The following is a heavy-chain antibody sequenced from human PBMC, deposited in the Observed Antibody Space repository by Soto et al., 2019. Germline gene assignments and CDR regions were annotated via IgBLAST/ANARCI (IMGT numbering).Heavy chain of an antibody. D-gene: IGHD6-13*01. CDR1: GYTFTSYD. J-gene: IGHJ5*02. CDR2: MNPNSGNT. CDR3: AREDGDSSSWHVGGHNWFDP. Sequence: QVQLVQSGAEVKKPGASVKVSCKASGYTFTSYDINWVRQATGQGLEWMGWMNPNSGNTGYAHKFQGRVTMTRNTSISTAYMELSSLRSEDTAVYYCAREDGDSSSWHVGGHNWFDPWGQGTLVTVSS. V-gene: IGHV1-8*01.